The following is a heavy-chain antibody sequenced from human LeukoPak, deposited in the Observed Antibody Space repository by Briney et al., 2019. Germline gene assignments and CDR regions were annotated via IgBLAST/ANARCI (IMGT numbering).Heavy chain of an antibody. CDR3: AKDVEMATIRPKLLFDY. J-gene: IGHJ4*02. CDR2: IRYDGSNK. CDR1: GFTFSSYG. D-gene: IGHD5-24*01. Sequence: GGSLRLSCAASGFTFSSYGMHWVRQAPGKGLEWVAFIRYDGSNKYYAESVKGRFSISRDNSKNTLYLQMNSLRAEDTAVYYCAKDVEMATIRPKLLFDYWGQGTLVTVSS. V-gene: IGHV3-30*02.